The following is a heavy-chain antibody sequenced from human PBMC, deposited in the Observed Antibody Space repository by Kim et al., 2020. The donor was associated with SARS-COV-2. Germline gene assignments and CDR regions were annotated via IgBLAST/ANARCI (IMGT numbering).Heavy chain of an antibody. CDR3: ARAQLEEPFDY. J-gene: IGHJ4*02. CDR2: T. Sequence: TYYADSVKGRFTISRDNSKNTLYLQMNSLRAEDTAVYYCARAQLEEPFDYWGQGTLVTVSS. D-gene: IGHD6-6*01. V-gene: IGHV3-53*01.